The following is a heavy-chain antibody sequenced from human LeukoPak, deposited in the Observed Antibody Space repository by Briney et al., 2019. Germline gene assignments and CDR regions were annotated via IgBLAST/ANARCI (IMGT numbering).Heavy chain of an antibody. J-gene: IGHJ4*02. Sequence: ASVTVSCKATGYTFTSYGISWVRQAPGQGVEGMGWISSNSDNTNYAQKLQGRVTMTTDTSTSTAYMELRSLRSDDTALYFCARDWGSIKVIADYWGQGTLVTVSS. D-gene: IGHD7-27*01. CDR2: ISSNSDNT. V-gene: IGHV1-18*01. CDR3: ARDWGSIKVIADY. CDR1: GYTFTSYG.